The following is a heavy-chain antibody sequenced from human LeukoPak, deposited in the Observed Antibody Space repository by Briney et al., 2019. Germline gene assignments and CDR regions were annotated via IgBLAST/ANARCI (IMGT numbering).Heavy chain of an antibody. CDR3: AKARGYSAYETFDY. CDR1: GFTFSNAW. V-gene: IGHV3-15*01. CDR2: IKSKTDGGTT. Sequence: GGSLRLSCAASGFTFSNAWMSWVRQAPGKGLEWVGRIKSKTDGGTTDYAAPVKGRFSISRDDSKNTLYLQMNSLKTEDTAVYYCAKARGYSAYETFDYWGQGTLVTVSS. D-gene: IGHD5-12*01. J-gene: IGHJ4*02.